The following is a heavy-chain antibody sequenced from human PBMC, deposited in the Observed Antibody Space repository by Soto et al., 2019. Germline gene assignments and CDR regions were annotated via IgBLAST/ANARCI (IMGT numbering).Heavy chain of an antibody. CDR3: PAPERNRYGQDAFDI. CDR1: GYTFTSYG. V-gene: IGHV1-18*01. D-gene: IGHD5-18*01. J-gene: IGHJ3*02. Sequence: SVKVSCKASGYTFTSYGISWVRQAPGQGLEWMGWISAYNGNTNYAQKLQGRVTMTTDTSTSTAYMELRSLRSDDTAVYYCPAPERNRYGQDAFDIWGQGTMVTVSS. CDR2: ISAYNGNT.